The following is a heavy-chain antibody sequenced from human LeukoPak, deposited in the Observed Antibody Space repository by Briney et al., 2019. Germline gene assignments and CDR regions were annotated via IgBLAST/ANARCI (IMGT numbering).Heavy chain of an antibody. V-gene: IGHV1-18*04. CDR3: ARDKAVTTELTQYFQH. CDR2: ISAYNGYT. D-gene: IGHD4-11*01. J-gene: IGHJ1*01. Sequence: ASVKVSCKVSGATFNSYNINWVRQAPGQGLEWMGWISAYNGYTNYAQKLQVRVTMTTDTSTSTAYVELRSLTSDDTAVYYCARDKAVTTELTQYFQHWGQGTLVTVSS. CDR1: GATFNSYN.